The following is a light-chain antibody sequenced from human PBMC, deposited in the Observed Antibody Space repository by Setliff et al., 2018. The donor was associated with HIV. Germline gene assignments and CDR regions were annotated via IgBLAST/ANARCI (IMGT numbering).Light chain of an antibody. J-gene: IGLJ1*01. CDR2: DAS. CDR3: SSYTSSKILYV. CDR1: SSDVGGHNY. Sequence: QSVLTQPASVSGSPGQSITISCSGTSSDVGGHNYVSWYQLHPGKAPKLIISDASDRPSGVSNRFSGSKSGNTASLTISGLRAEDEADYYCSSYTSSKILYVFGTGTKGTVL. V-gene: IGLV2-14*01.